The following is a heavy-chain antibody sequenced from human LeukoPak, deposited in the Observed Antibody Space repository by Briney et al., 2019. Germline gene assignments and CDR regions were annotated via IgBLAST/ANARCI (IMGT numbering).Heavy chain of an antibody. J-gene: IGHJ4*02. Sequence: ASVKVSCKASGYTFTGYYMHWVRQAPGQGLEWMGWINPNSGGTNYAQKFQGRVTMTRDTSISTAYMELSRLRSDDTAVYYCARGGDSSGWFPLYYFDYRGQGTLVTVSS. CDR1: GYTFTGYY. CDR3: ARGGDSSGWFPLYYFDY. CDR2: INPNSGGT. D-gene: IGHD6-19*01. V-gene: IGHV1-2*02.